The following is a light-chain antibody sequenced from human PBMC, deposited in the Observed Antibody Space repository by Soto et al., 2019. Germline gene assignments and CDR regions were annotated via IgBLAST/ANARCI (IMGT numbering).Light chain of an antibody. J-gene: IGLJ3*02. V-gene: IGLV2-11*01. CDR2: DVS. CDR1: SSDVGGYNY. Sequence: QSVLTQPRSVSGSPGQSVTISCTGTSSDVGGYNYVSWYQQHPGKAPKLMIYDVSKRPSGVPDRFSGSKSGNTASLTISGLQAEDEADYSCCSYAGSYISWVFGGGTKLTVL. CDR3: CSYAGSYISWV.